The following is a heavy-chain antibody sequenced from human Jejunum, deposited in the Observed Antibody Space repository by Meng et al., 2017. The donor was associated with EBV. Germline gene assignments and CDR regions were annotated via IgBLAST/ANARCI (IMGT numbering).Heavy chain of an antibody. J-gene: IGHJ4*02. D-gene: IGHD1-1*01. CDR1: GYTFTTSG. CDR2: INTGNGDT. V-gene: IGHV1-3*04. CDR3: ARDERLGPYYFEY. Sequence: QVQLVQSGAEVKKPGASVKISCRASGYTFTTSGIHWLRQAPGERLELMGWINTGNGDTLYAQKFQGRVTITRDTAANTVYMDLSSLLSEDTAMYYCARDERLGPYYFEYWGQGTLVTVSS.